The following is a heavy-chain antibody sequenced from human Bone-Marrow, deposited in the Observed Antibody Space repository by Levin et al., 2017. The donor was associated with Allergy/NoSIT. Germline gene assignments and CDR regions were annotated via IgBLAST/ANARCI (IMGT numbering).Heavy chain of an antibody. V-gene: IGHV3-7*01. J-gene: IGHJ4*02. CDR3: ARGVNYAFDK. Sequence: GGSLRLSCAASGFTFGIHWMNWVRQTPGKGLEWVAKINKDGNEEYYVDSVKGRFTISRDNAQNSLHLYMNSLRVEDTALYYCARGVNYAFDKWGQGTLVTVSS. CDR1: GFTFGIHW. CDR2: INKDGNEE. D-gene: IGHD3-16*01.